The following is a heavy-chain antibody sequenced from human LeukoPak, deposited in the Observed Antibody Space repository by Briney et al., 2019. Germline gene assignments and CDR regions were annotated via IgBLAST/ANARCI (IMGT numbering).Heavy chain of an antibody. Sequence: SETLSLTCTVSGGSISSGSYYWSWIRQPAGKGLEWIGRIYTSGSTNYNPSLKSRVTISVDTSKNQFSLKLSSVTAADTAVYYCASSIGGWELLRDAFDIWGQGTMVTVSS. V-gene: IGHV4-61*02. D-gene: IGHD1-26*01. CDR2: IYTSGST. CDR1: GGSISSGSYY. CDR3: ASSIGGWELLRDAFDI. J-gene: IGHJ3*02.